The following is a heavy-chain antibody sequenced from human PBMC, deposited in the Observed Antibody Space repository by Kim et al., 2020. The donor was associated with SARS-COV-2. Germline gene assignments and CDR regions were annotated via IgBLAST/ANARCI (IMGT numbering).Heavy chain of an antibody. D-gene: IGHD3-22*01. Sequence: GGSLRLSCAASGFIFSNYAMTWVRKAPGKGLEWVASISESGVSTSDADSVKGRFTISRDNSKNTLYLRMNSLRVEDTAVYYCTYNDYDSSGYYYDDAVYIWGQGTILTVSS. J-gene: IGHJ3*02. CDR3: TYNDYDSSGYYYDDAVYI. CDR1: GFIFSNYA. V-gene: IGHV3-23*01. CDR2: ISESGVST.